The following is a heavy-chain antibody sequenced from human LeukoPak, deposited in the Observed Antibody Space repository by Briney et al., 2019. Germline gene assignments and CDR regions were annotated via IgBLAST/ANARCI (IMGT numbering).Heavy chain of an antibody. CDR3: AKPRPVRGVIIKALIDAFDI. V-gene: IGHV3-23*01. CDR1: GFTFSSYA. CDR2: ISGSGGST. J-gene: IGHJ3*02. Sequence: GGSLRLSCAASGFTFSSYAMSWVRQAPGKGLEWVSAISGSGGSTYYADSVKGRFTISRDNSKNTLYLQMNSLRAEDTAVYYCAKPRPVRGVIIKALIDAFDIWGQGTMVTVSS. D-gene: IGHD3-10*01.